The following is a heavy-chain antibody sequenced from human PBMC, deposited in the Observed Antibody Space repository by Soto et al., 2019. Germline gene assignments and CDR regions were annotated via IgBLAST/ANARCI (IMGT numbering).Heavy chain of an antibody. D-gene: IGHD6-6*01. Sequence: EVQLVESGGGLVQPGGSLRLSCAASGFTFSSYWMSWVRQAPGKGLEWVANIKQDGSEKYYVDSVKGRFTISRDNAKNSLYLQMNSLRAQDTAVYYFASDLAARPHYWGQGTLVTVSS. CDR2: IKQDGSEK. J-gene: IGHJ4*02. CDR1: GFTFSSYW. CDR3: ASDLAARPHY. V-gene: IGHV3-7*03.